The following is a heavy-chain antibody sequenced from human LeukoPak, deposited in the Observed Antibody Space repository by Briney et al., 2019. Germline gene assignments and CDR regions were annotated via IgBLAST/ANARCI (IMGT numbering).Heavy chain of an antibody. CDR1: GFTFSSYA. CDR3: ASLYSGYAHSWYYYYGMDV. Sequence: GGSLRLSCAASGFTFSSYAMHWVRQASGKGLEWVAVISYDGSNKYYADSVKGRFTISRDNSKNTLYLQMNSLRAEDTAVYYCASLYSGYAHSWYYYYGMDVWGQGTTVTVSS. D-gene: IGHD5-12*01. CDR2: ISYDGSNK. J-gene: IGHJ6*02. V-gene: IGHV3-30-3*01.